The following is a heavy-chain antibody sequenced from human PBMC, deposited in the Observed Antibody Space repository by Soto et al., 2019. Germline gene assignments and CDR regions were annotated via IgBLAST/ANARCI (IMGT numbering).Heavy chain of an antibody. CDR3: ARGSGGATATLDYYYFFMVV. CDR1: GDSFNDYY. D-gene: IGHD5-12*01. V-gene: IGHV1-2*04. J-gene: IGHJ6*03. CDR2: INPNGGVT. Sequence: QVQLVQSGAEVRKPGASVTVSCRSSGDSFNDYYIHWVRQAPGQGFAWMGWINPNGGVTKYAQKVQGWVSMTRDTSIRPVYMQLSRLTSDDTAVYYCARGSGGATATLDYYYFFMVVWGTGTTVTGSS.